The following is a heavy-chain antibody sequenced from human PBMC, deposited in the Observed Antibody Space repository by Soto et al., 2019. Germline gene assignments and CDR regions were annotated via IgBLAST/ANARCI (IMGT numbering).Heavy chain of an antibody. V-gene: IGHV1-46*01. CDR2: INPGSGAA. D-gene: IGHD3-3*01. J-gene: IGHJ3*02. CDR1: GYTVTTHY. CDR3: ARGGEVGVAGSAAFDM. Sequence: QVQLVQSGAEVQKPGASVKISCTASGYTVTTHYMHWVRQAPGRGLEWMGAINPGSGAAKYTQTFQASVTMTSDTSTNTVYMEMSALRSEDTAVFYCARGGEVGVAGSAAFDMWGQGTMVTVSS.